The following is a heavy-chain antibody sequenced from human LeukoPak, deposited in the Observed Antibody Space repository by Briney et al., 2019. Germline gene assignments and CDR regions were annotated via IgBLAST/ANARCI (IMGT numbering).Heavy chain of an antibody. V-gene: IGHV1-2*02. CDR3: AGIAAAGTNWFDP. CDR2: INPNSGDT. Sequence: ASVKVSCKASGYTFTGYYMHWVRQAPGQGLEWMGWINPNSGDTNYAQKFQGRVTMIRDTSISTAYMELSGLRSDDTAVYYCAGIAAAGTNWFDPWGQGTLVTVSS. CDR1: GYTFTGYY. D-gene: IGHD6-13*01. J-gene: IGHJ5*02.